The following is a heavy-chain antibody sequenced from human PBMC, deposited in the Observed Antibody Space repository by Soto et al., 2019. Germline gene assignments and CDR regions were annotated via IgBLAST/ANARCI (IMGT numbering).Heavy chain of an antibody. D-gene: IGHD5-18*01. CDR3: ARDKEYSYGFDY. CDR1: GFTFSSYG. CDR2: IWYDGSNK. Sequence: PGGSLRLSCAASGFTFSSYGMHWVRQAPGKGLEWVAVIWYDGSNKYYADSVKGRFTISRDNSKNTLYLQMNSLRAEDTAVYYCARDKEYSYGFDYWGQGTLVTVSS. J-gene: IGHJ4*02. V-gene: IGHV3-33*01.